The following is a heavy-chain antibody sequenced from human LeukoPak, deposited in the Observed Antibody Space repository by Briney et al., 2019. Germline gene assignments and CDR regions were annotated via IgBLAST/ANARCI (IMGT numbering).Heavy chain of an antibody. D-gene: IGHD1-20*01. Sequence: GGSLRLSCAASGFTFSDHFMDWVRQAPGKGLEWVGRIRKKPNSYTTEYAASVEGIFTFSRDDSKHSLYLQMNSLETEDTAVYYCARVSAIAGATDALDFWGQGTMVTVSS. CDR1: GFTFSDHF. V-gene: IGHV3-72*01. J-gene: IGHJ3*01. CDR2: IRKKPNSYTT. CDR3: ARVSAIAGATDALDF.